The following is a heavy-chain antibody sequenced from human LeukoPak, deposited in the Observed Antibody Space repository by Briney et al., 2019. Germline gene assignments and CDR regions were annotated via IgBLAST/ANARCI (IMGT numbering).Heavy chain of an antibody. Sequence: SETLSLTCTVSGGSISSSNYYWGWIRQPPGKRLEWIGNMYYSGSTYYNPSIKSRVTISVDTSKNHFSLKLRSVTAADTAVYYCARGRGIAVAGTGRMARAFDIWGQGTMVTVSS. CDR2: MYYSGST. J-gene: IGHJ3*02. CDR3: ARGRGIAVAGTGRMARAFDI. D-gene: IGHD6-19*01. CDR1: GGSISSSNYY. V-gene: IGHV4-39*07.